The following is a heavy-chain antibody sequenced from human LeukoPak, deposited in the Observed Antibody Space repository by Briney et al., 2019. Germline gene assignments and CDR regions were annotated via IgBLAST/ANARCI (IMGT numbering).Heavy chain of an antibody. CDR2: IDPSGGST. V-gene: IGHV1-46*01. CDR1: GYTFTSYG. D-gene: IGHD3-22*01. Sequence: GASVKVSCKASGYTFTSYGISWVRQAPGQGLEWMGIIDPSGGSTSYAQKFQGRVTMTRDTSTSTVYMELSSLRSEDTAVYYCARVDDRGHYYDSSGPRKLFDYWGQGTLVTVSS. J-gene: IGHJ4*02. CDR3: ARVDDRGHYYDSSGPRKLFDY.